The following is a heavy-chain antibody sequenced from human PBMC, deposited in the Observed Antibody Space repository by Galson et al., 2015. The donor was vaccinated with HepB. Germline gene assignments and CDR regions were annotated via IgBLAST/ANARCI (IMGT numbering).Heavy chain of an antibody. D-gene: IGHD6-13*01. Sequence: SVKVSCKASGYTFTDYGISWVRQAPGQGLEWMGWISAYYGSTIYGQNLQGRVTMTRDTSTSTAYMELRSLRSDDTAMYYCVREGEQQSTVYFQHWGQGTLVTVSS. CDR3: VREGEQQSTVYFQH. CDR1: GYTFTDYG. V-gene: IGHV1-18*01. J-gene: IGHJ1*01. CDR2: ISAYYGST.